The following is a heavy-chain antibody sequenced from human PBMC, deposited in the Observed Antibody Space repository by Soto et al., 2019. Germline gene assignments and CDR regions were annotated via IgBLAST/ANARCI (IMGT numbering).Heavy chain of an antibody. CDR1: GGSFSGYY. Sequence: PSETLSLTCAVYGGSFSGYYWSWIRQPPGKGLEWIGEINHSGSTNYNPSLKSRVTISVDTSKNQFSLKLSSVTAADTAVYYCARAEVLLDFWSGYYFGSPACNWFDPWGQGTLVTVSS. J-gene: IGHJ5*02. CDR3: ARAEVLLDFWSGYYFGSPACNWFDP. CDR2: INHSGST. V-gene: IGHV4-34*01. D-gene: IGHD3-3*01.